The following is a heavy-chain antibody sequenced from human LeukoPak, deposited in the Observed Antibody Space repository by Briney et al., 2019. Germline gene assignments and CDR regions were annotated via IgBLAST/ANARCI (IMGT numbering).Heavy chain of an antibody. Sequence: SETLSLTCTVSGDSISSGNHYWSWNRQPPGKGLEWIGYVHYSGTAYYNPSLRSRVSVSVDTSKNQFSLKLSSVSAADTALYYCARTYCSAGACFGGFDYWGQGTLVSVSS. D-gene: IGHD2-15*01. CDR1: GDSISSGNHY. CDR3: ARTYCSAGACFGGFDY. V-gene: IGHV4-30-4*01. CDR2: VHYSGTA. J-gene: IGHJ4*02.